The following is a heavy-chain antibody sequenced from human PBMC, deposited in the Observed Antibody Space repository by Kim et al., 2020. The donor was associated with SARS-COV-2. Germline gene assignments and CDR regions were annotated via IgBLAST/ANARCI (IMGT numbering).Heavy chain of an antibody. D-gene: IGHD2-21*02. J-gene: IGHJ4*02. V-gene: IGHV3-53*01. CDR2: IYSNSAT. CDR1: GFSVSSSY. Sequence: GGSLRLSCAASGFSVSSSYMTWVRQAPGKGLEWVSVIYSNSATYYADSVKGRFTISRDNFKNTLYLQMNSLRAEDTAVYYCAGWMTTIRFEYWGQGTLVTVSS. CDR3: AGWMTTIRFEY.